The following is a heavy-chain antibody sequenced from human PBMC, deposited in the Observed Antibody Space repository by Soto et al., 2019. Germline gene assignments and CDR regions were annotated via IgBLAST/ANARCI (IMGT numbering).Heavy chain of an antibody. CDR2: LPEIGTNT. Sequence: GGSLRLSCAASGFTFSNYGMSWVRQAPGKGLEWVSALPEIGTNTYYADSVKGRFTISRDNSKNTLFLQINNLRAGDTAVYYCAKKSGVGATWYFDYWGQGTLVTVSS. D-gene: IGHD1-26*01. CDR1: GFTFSNYG. J-gene: IGHJ4*02. V-gene: IGHV3-23*01. CDR3: AKKSGVGATWYFDY.